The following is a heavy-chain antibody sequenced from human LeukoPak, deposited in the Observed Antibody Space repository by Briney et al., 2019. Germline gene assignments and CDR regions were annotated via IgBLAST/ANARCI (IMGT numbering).Heavy chain of an antibody. J-gene: IGHJ4*02. CDR1: GFTFSSYW. CDR3: ARDGHYYDSSGYPVYFDS. Sequence: GGSLRLSCAASGFTFSSYWMSWVRQAPGKGLEWVANIKQDGSEKYYVDSVKGRFTISRDNAKNSLYLQMNSLRAEDTAVYYCARDGHYYDSSGYPVYFDSWGQGTLVTVSS. CDR2: IKQDGSEK. V-gene: IGHV3-7*01. D-gene: IGHD3-22*01.